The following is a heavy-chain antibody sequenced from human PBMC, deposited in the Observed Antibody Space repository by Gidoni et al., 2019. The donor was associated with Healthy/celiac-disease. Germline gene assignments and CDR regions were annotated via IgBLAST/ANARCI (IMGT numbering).Heavy chain of an antibody. D-gene: IGHD3-10*01. J-gene: IGHJ4*02. CDR2: INHSGRN. CDR3: ARGRLYYGSGSYSSTYFDY. Sequence: QVQFYHWGAGLLKSSETMSLPCGVQGGSFCGYYWIWIRQPPGKGLEWIGEINHSGRNNYNPSLKSRVTISVDTSKNQFSLKLSSVTAADAAVYYCARGRLYYGSGSYSSTYFDYWGQGTLVTVSS. CDR1: GGSFCGYY. V-gene: IGHV4-34*01.